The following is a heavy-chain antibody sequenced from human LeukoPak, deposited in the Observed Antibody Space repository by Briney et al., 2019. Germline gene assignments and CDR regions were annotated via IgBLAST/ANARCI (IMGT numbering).Heavy chain of an antibody. CDR3: ARVPNYSDYPYYYYYYMDV. CDR1: GGSMSSYY. V-gene: IGHV4-34*01. D-gene: IGHD4-11*01. Sequence: SETLSLTCTVSGGSMSSYYWGWIRQPPGKGLEWIGEINHSGSTNYNPSLKSRVTISVDTSKNQFSLKLSSVTAADTAVYYCARVPNYSDYPYYYYYYMDVWGKGTTVTVSS. CDR2: INHSGST. J-gene: IGHJ6*03.